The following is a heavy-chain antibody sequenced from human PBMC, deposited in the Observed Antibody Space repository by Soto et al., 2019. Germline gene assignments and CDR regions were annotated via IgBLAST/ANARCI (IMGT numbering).Heavy chain of an antibody. CDR2: VSGNNGAS. D-gene: IGHD2-2*01. CDR1: GYTSAGFG. Sequence: ASVKVSCKASGYTSAGFGISCVRQAPGQGLEWMGWVSGNNGASNPAPKVQGRITMTLDTSTGVSYMALRSLRSDDTAIYYCVRDQKYFRVNGNWFDSWGQGTLVTVSS. CDR3: VRDQKYFRVNGNWFDS. J-gene: IGHJ5*01. V-gene: IGHV1-18*04.